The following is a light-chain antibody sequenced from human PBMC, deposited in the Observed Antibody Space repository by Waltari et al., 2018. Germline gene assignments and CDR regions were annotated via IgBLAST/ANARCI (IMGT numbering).Light chain of an antibody. CDR3: MQSLQALWT. J-gene: IGKJ1*01. CDR1: QSLLHSNGYNY. V-gene: IGKV2-28*01. CDR2: LGA. Sequence: IVVTQSPLSLPVTPGEPASISCRSSQSLLHSNGYNYLDWYLQKPGQSPKLLIYLGANRASGVPDRFSGTGPGTDFTLKINRVQAEDVGVYYCMQSLQALWTFGQGTKVDIK.